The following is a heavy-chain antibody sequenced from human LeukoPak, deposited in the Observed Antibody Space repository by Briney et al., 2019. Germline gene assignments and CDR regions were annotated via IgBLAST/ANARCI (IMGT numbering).Heavy chain of an antibody. V-gene: IGHV3-11*01. CDR1: GFTLSDYY. D-gene: IGHD3-10*01. CDR3: ARNGGYYGSGTYYIDFDY. CDR2: SSSTGRTI. Sequence: GGSLRLSCAASGFTLSDYYMSWIRQVPGKGLEWVSYSSSTGRTINYADSVKGRFTVSRDNAKNSLYLQMNSLRAEDTAVYYCARNGGYYGSGTYYIDFDYWGQGTLVTVSS. J-gene: IGHJ4*02.